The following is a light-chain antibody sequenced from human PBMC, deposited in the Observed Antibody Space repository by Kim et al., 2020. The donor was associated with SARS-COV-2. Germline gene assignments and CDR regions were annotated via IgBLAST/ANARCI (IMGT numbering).Light chain of an antibody. CDR2: DVS. J-gene: IGLJ3*02. CDR3: GSYTSSRVLV. CDR1: SSDVGGYNY. V-gene: IGLV2-14*01. Sequence: QSALTQPASVSGSPGQSITISCTGTSSDVGGYNYVSWYQQRPGRAPKLMIYDVSKRPSGVSNRFSGSKSGNTASLTISGLQADDEADYYCGSYTSSRVLVFGGGTKLTVL.